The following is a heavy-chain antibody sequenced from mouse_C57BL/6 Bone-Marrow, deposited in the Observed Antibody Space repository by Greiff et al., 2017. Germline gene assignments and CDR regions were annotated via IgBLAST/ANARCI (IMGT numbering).Heavy chain of an antibody. D-gene: IGHD1-1*01. J-gene: IGHJ4*01. CDR1: GYTFTDYN. V-gene: IGHV1-18*01. CDR3: ARSCYYGSCYAMDY. CDR2: INPNNGGT. Sequence: EVQLQQSGPELVKPGASVKIPCKASGYTFTDYNMDWVKQSHGKSLEWIGDINPNNGGTIYNQKFKGKATLTVDKSSSTAYMELRSLTSEDTAVYYCARSCYYGSCYAMDYWGQGTSVTVSS.